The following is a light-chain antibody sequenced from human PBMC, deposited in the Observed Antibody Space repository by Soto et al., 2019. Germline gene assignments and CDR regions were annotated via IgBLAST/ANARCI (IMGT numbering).Light chain of an antibody. J-gene: IGKJ1*01. V-gene: IGKV3-11*01. Sequence: EIVLTQSPATLSLSPGERATLSCRASQSVSSYLAWYQQTTGQAPRILIYDASNRDTGTPARFRGSGSGTDFSLPISRLEPEDFEVYYCQQRNNWPWTFGQGTKVDIK. CDR1: QSVSSY. CDR3: QQRNNWPWT. CDR2: DAS.